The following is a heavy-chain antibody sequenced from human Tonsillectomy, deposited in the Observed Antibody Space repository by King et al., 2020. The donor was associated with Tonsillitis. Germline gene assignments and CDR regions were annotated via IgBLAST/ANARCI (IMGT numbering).Heavy chain of an antibody. CDR3: AKEVRVRLRFFARLPDY. Sequence: QLVQSGGGVVQPGRSLRLSCAASGFIFSSYGMHWVRQAPGKGLEWVAVISYDGSNKYYADSVKGRFTISRDNSKNTLYLQMNSLRAEDTAVYYCAKEVRVRLRFFARLPDYWGQGTLVTVSS. CDR1: GFIFSSYG. D-gene: IGHD3-3*01. V-gene: IGHV3-30*18. J-gene: IGHJ4*02. CDR2: ISYDGSNK.